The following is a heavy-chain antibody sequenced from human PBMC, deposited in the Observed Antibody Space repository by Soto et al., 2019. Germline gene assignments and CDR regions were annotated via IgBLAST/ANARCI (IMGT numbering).Heavy chain of an antibody. J-gene: IGHJ3*02. D-gene: IGHD3-10*01. CDR2: FIPIFDAA. CDR1: GGTFSNYA. V-gene: IGHV1-69*01. Sequence: QVQLVQSGAEVKKPGSSVKVSCKASGGTFSNYAINWVRQAPGQGLEWMGGFIPIFDAANYAQNFRGRVTITADESTTTAYRELSDLRSEDTAMYYCARKAESYGFDIWGQGTLVTVSS. CDR3: ARKAESYGFDI.